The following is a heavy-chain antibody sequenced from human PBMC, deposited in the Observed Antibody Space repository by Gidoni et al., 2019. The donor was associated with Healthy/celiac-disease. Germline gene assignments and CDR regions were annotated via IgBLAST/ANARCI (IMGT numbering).Heavy chain of an antibody. Sequence: EVQLVESGGGLVPPGGSLRPSCAASGFTFSSYWMSWVRKAQGKGLEWVANIKQDGSEKYYVDSVKGRFTISRDNAKNSMYLQMNSLRAEDTAVYYCARDYSNYLNWFDPWGQGTLVTVSS. D-gene: IGHD4-4*01. V-gene: IGHV3-7*01. J-gene: IGHJ5*02. CDR1: GFTFSSYW. CDR2: IKQDGSEK. CDR3: ARDYSNYLNWFDP.